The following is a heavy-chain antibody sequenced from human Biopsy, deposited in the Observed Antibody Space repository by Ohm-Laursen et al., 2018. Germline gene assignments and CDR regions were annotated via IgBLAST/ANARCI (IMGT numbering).Heavy chain of an antibody. CDR1: GFKFADYA. CDR2: MSRNNGFI. V-gene: IGHV3-9*01. Sequence: SLRLSCAAAGFKFADYAKHWVRHTPGKGLEWVSGMSRNNGFIGYADSVRGRFTISRDNGQNSLYLQMNNLITKDTAVYYCARDISPSTFPENTLDIWGQGTMVTVSS. CDR3: ARDISPSTFPENTLDI. D-gene: IGHD2/OR15-2a*01. J-gene: IGHJ3*02.